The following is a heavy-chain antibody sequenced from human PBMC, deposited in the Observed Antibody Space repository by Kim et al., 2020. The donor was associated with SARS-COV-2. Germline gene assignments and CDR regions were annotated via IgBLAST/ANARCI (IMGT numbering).Heavy chain of an antibody. J-gene: IGHJ4*02. D-gene: IGHD6-13*01. V-gene: IGHV4-34*01. CDR3: ASSAPGGAAAADY. Sequence: YNPSLKSRVTISVDTSKNQFSRKLSSVTAADTAVYYCASSAPGGAAAADYWGQGTLVTVSS.